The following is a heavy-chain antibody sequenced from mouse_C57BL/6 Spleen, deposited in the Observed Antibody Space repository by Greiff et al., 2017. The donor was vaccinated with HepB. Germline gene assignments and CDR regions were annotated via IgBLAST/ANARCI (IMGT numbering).Heavy chain of an antibody. J-gene: IGHJ3*01. Sequence: EVQLVESGGGLVKPGGSLKLSCAASGFTFSSYTMSWVRQTPEKRLEWVATISGGGGNTYYPDSVKGRFTISRDNAKNTLDLQMTSLRSEATALFDGARQERGPLAYWGQGTLVTVSA. CDR3: ARQERGPLAY. CDR2: ISGGGGNT. CDR1: GFTFSSYT. V-gene: IGHV5-9*01.